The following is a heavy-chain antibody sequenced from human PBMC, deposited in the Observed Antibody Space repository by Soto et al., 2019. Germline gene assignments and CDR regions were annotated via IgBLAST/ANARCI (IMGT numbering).Heavy chain of an antibody. Sequence: QVQLVQSGAEVKKPGSSVKVSCKASGGTFSSYAISWVRQAPGQGLEWMGGIIHIFGTANYAQKFQGRVTITADESTSTAYMELSSLRSEDTAVYYCARGPYYDSSGYYYAEDYDYYGMDVWGQGTTVTVSS. J-gene: IGHJ6*02. V-gene: IGHV1-69*01. D-gene: IGHD3-22*01. CDR3: ARGPYYDSSGYYYAEDYDYYGMDV. CDR1: GGTFSSYA. CDR2: IIHIFGTA.